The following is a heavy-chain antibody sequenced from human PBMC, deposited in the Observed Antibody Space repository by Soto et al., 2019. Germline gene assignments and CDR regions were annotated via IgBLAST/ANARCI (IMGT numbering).Heavy chain of an antibody. CDR2: INVGDGNT. V-gene: IGHV1-3*01. CDR1: GYTFTSYG. D-gene: IGHD3-10*01. Sequence: QVQLVQSGAEVKKPGASVKVSCKASGYTFTSYGIHWVRQAPGKRLEWMGRINVGDGNTKYSQNYQDRVAITRDTSASTVYMELSSLRSEDTAVYYCARWFGRYFDYWGPGTLVTVSS. CDR3: ARWFGRYFDY. J-gene: IGHJ4*02.